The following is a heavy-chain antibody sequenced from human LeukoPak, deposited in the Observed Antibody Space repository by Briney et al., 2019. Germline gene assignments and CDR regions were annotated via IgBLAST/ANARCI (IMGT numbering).Heavy chain of an antibody. CDR1: GFTFSSYG. Sequence: GGSLRLSCAASGFTFSSYGMHWVRQAPGKGLEWVAVISYDGSNKYYADSVKGRFAISRDNSKNTLYLQMNSLRAEDTAVYYCARGVTVATPPDYWGQGTLVTVSS. J-gene: IGHJ4*02. V-gene: IGHV3-30*03. CDR3: ARGVTVATPPDY. D-gene: IGHD4-17*01. CDR2: ISYDGSNK.